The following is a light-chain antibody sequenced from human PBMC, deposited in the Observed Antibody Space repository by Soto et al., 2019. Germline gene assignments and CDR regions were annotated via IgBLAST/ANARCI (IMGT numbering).Light chain of an antibody. CDR2: STS. V-gene: IGLV7-43*01. Sequence: QTVATQEPSLTMSPGGTITLTCASSTGVVTSTSRPAWFQHKPGQAPRPLIYSTSNKHSWTPARFSGSLLGGKAALILSGVQPEDEAHYYCLLFSGGAEPWVFGGGTKLTFL. J-gene: IGLJ3*02. CDR3: LLFSGGAEPWV. CDR1: TGVVTSTSR.